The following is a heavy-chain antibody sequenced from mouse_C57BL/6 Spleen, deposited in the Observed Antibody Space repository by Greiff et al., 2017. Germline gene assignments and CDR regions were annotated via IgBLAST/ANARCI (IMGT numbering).Heavy chain of an antibody. Sequence: QVHVKQSGPGLVQPSQSLSITCTVSGFSLTSYGVHWVRQSPGRGLEWLGVIWSGGSTDYNAAFISRLSISKDNSKSQVFFKMNSLQADDTAIYYCARNRGSNYDYAMDYWGQGTSVTVSS. J-gene: IGHJ4*01. V-gene: IGHV2-2*01. CDR3: ARNRGSNYDYAMDY. D-gene: IGHD2-5*01. CDR1: GFSLTSYG. CDR2: IWSGGST.